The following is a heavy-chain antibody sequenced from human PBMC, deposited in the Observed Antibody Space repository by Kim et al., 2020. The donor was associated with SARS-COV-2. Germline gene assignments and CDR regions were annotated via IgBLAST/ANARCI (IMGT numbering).Heavy chain of an antibody. CDR1: EFTFSSYW. J-gene: IGHJ3*02. V-gene: IGHV3-7*03. D-gene: IGHD3-10*01. CDR3: ARDMVGSQDALDI. CDR2: INQDGSEK. Sequence: GGSLRLSCAASEFTFSSYWMSWVRQAPGKGLEYVANINQDGSEKFYVDSVRGRFTVSRDNAKNSLYLQMNSLRAEDTAVYYCARDMVGSQDALDIWGQGTMVTVSS.